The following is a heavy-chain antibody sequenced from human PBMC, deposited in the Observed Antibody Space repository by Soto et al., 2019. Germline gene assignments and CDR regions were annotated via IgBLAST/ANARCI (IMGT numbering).Heavy chain of an antibody. V-gene: IGHV3-30-3*01. CDR2: ISYDGSNK. J-gene: IGHJ4*02. D-gene: IGHD1-26*01. Sequence: QVQLVESGGGVVQPGRSLRLSCAASGFTFSSYAMHWVRQAPGKGLEWVAVISYDGSNKYYADSVKGRFTISRDNSKNTLYLQMNSLRAEDTAVYYCARSPSGSSYYFDYWGQGTLVTVSS. CDR1: GFTFSSYA. CDR3: ARSPSGSSYYFDY.